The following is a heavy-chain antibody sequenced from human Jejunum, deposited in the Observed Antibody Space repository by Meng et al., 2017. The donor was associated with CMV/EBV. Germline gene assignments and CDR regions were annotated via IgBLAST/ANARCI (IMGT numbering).Heavy chain of an antibody. CDR2: ISNDGSGT. J-gene: IGHJ4*02. CDR3: ARGWGSGSYGLGY. D-gene: IGHD1-26*01. V-gene: IGHV3-74*01. Sequence: ASGFTFSSYWMNWVRQGPGKGLVWVSRISNDGSGTRYADAVKGRFTISRDNAKNTLYLQIDSLRVDDTAVYFCARGWGSGSYGLGYWGQGTLVTVSS. CDR1: GFTFSSYW.